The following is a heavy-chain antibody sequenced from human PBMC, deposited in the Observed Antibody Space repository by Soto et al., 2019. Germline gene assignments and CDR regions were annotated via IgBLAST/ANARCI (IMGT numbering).Heavy chain of an antibody. D-gene: IGHD6-19*01. V-gene: IGHV1-2*02. J-gene: IGHJ4*02. CDR1: GYMFTGFY. CDR3: AAAAIPVAGRHPDF. CDR2: INPNNGVT. Sequence: ASVKVSCKASGYMFTGFYLHWVRQAPGQGLEWMGWINPNNGVTTYAKNFQGRVTMTRDSSISTAYMELSSLRSDDTAVYFCAAAAIPVAGRHPDFWGQGTVVTVSS.